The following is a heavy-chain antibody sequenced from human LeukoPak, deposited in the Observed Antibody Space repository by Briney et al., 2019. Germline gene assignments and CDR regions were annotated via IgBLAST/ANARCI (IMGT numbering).Heavy chain of an antibody. J-gene: IGHJ4*02. CDR2: IYSGGNT. CDR1: GFIVSGNH. Sequence: GGSLRLSCAASGFIVSGNHMGWVRQAPGKGLEWLSVIYSGGNTFYADSVKGRFTISRDNSKNTLYLQMNSLRAEDTAVYYCATLRDLDYWGQGALVTVSS. V-gene: IGHV3-53*01. CDR3: ATLRDLDY.